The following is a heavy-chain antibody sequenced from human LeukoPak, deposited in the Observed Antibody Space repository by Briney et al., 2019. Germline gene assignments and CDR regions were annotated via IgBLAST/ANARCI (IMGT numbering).Heavy chain of an antibody. D-gene: IGHD1-1*01. CDR1: SVSINNNY. CDR2: IYYSEST. V-gene: IGHV4-59*01. J-gene: IGHJ4*02. CDR3: ARHNNRDNNYFDY. Sequence: SETLSLTCTLTSVSINNNYSSWIRQPPGKGLEWIGYIYYSESTNNSTSLKSRVTMSVDTSKKQFSLKVTSVTAADTAVYYCARHNNRDNNYFDYWGQGTLVTVSS.